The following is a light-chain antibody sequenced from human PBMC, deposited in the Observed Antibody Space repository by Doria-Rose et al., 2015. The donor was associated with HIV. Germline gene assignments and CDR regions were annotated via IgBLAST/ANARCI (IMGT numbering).Light chain of an antibody. CDR3: HQYGTSWT. CDR1: QSFSSTY. V-gene: IGKV3-20*01. Sequence: EIVLTQSPGTLPLSPGERATLSCRASQSFSSTYLAWYQQKPGQAPSLLIYDGSTRATVIPDRFSASGSGTDFTLTINRLEPEDFALYYCHQYGTSWTFGQGTKVEI. CDR2: DGS. J-gene: IGKJ1*01.